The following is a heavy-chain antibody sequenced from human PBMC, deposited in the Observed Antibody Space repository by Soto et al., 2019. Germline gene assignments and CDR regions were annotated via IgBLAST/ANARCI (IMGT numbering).Heavy chain of an antibody. CDR3: ARDGNYDILTGYPPPYYYYGMDV. CDR2: ISYDGSNK. D-gene: IGHD3-9*01. Sequence: QVQLVESGEGVVQPGRSLRLSCAASGFTFSSYAMHWVRQAPGKGLEWVAVISYDGSNKYYADSVKGRFTISRDNSKNTLYLQMNSLRAEDTAVYYCARDGNYDILTGYPPPYYYYGMDVWGQGTTVTVSS. V-gene: IGHV3-30-3*01. J-gene: IGHJ6*02. CDR1: GFTFSSYA.